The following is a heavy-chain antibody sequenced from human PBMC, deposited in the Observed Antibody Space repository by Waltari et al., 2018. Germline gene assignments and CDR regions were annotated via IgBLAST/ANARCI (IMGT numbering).Heavy chain of an antibody. V-gene: IGHV1-69*10. Sequence: QVQLVQSGAEVKKPGSSVKVSCKASGGTFSSYAISWVLQAPGQGREWMGGIIPILGIANYAQKFQGRVTITADKSTSTAYMGLSSLRSEDTAVYYCATDPSRDSSNAFDIWGQGTMVTVSS. CDR2: IIPILGIA. J-gene: IGHJ3*02. D-gene: IGHD5-18*01. CDR1: GGTFSSYA. CDR3: ATDPSRDSSNAFDI.